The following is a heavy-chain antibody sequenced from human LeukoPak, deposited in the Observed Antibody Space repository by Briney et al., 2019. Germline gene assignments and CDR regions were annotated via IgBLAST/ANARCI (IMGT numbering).Heavy chain of an antibody. Sequence: GRSPRLSCAASGFIISSYGMYWVRQAPGKGLEWVAVVSYDGSDKYYADSVKGRFTISRDNSKNTLYLQMNSLRPEDTAVYYCAKGQLLDATHFDYWGQGTLVTVSS. CDR1: GFIISSYG. V-gene: IGHV3-30*18. D-gene: IGHD2-15*01. CDR2: VSYDGSDK. J-gene: IGHJ4*02. CDR3: AKGQLLDATHFDY.